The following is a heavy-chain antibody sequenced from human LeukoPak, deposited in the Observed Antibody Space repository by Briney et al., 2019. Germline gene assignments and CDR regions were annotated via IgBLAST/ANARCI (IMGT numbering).Heavy chain of an antibody. J-gene: IGHJ6*02. CDR2: IYYSGST. CDR1: GASVSSDY. D-gene: IGHD3-3*01. V-gene: IGHV4-59*02. CDR3: ARGPAYYDFWSGYYYGMDV. Sequence: SETLSLTCTVSGASVSSDYWSWIRQPPGKGLEWIGYIYYSGSTNYNPSLKSRVTISVDTSKNQFSLKLSSVTAADTAVYYCARGPAYYDFWSGYYYGMDVWGQGTTVTVSS.